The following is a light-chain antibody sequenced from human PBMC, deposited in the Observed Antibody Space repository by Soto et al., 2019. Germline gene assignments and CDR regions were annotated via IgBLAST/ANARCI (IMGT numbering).Light chain of an antibody. V-gene: IGKV1-8*01. J-gene: IGKJ1*01. CDR1: QGISSY. CDR2: AAS. CDR3: QQYHNYPPSP. Sequence: AIRMTQSPSSLSASTGDRVTITCRASQGISSYLAWYQQKPGKAPKLLIYAASTLQSGVPSRFSVSGSGTDFTLTISCLQSEDFATYYCQQYHNYPPSPLAHGTKADIK.